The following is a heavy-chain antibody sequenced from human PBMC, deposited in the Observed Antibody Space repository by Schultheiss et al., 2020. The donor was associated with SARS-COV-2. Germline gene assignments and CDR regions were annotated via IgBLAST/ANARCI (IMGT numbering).Heavy chain of an antibody. CDR2: ISTSGTYA. J-gene: IGHJ6*02. CDR3: AKKASIAVAGYGMDV. Sequence: GGSLRLSCAASGFSLSSYWMHWVRQDPGKGLVWVAYISTSGTYADYADSVKGRFTISRDNAKNTLFLQMNSLRDEDTALYYCAKKASIAVAGYGMDVWGQGTTVTVSS. D-gene: IGHD6-19*01. V-gene: IGHV3-48*02. CDR1: GFSLSSYW.